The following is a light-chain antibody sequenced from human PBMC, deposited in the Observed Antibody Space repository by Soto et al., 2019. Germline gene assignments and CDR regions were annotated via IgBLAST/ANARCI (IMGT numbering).Light chain of an antibody. J-gene: IGKJ5*01. V-gene: IGKV2-28*01. CDR2: LAS. CDR1: QSLLQSNGNNH. Sequence: DIVLTQSPLSLPVTPGEPASISCRSSQSLLQSNGNNHVAWYLQRPGQSPQLLLYLASSRASGVADRFSGSGSGTEFSLEISRVEAEDVGVYYCLQAAQSPLTCDQGTRLEIK. CDR3: LQAAQSPLT.